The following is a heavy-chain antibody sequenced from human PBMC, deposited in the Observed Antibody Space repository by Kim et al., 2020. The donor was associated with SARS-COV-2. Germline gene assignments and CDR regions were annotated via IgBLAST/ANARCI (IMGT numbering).Heavy chain of an antibody. D-gene: IGHD3-10*01. CDR3: AGYGSGGYYKGWYFDY. V-gene: IGHV3-11*04. J-gene: IGHJ4*02. CDR1: GFTFSDYY. Sequence: GGSLRLSCAASGFTFSDYYMSWIRQAPGKGLELVSYISSSGSTIYYADSVKGRFTISRDNAKNSLYLQMNSLRAEDTAVYYCAGYGSGGYYKGWYFDYWGQGTLVTVSS. CDR2: ISSSGSTI.